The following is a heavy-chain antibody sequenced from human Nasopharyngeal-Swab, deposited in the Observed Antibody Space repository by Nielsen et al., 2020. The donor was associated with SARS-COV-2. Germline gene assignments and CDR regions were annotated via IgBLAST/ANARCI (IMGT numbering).Heavy chain of an antibody. V-gene: IGHV3-23*01. CDR2: ISGSGGST. J-gene: IGHJ5*02. CDR1: GFTFSSYA. Sequence: GESLKISCAASGFTFSSYAMSWVRQAPGKGLEWVSAISGSGGSTYYADPVKGRFTISRDNSKNTPYLQMNSLRAEDTAVYYCAKDPDGDYGGNWFDPWGQGTLVTVSS. D-gene: IGHD4-17*01. CDR3: AKDPDGDYGGNWFDP.